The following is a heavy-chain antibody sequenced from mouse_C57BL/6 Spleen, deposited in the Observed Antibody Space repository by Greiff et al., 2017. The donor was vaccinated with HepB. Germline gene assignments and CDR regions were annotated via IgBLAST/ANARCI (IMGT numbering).Heavy chain of an antibody. CDR2: IDPSDSET. V-gene: IGHV1-52*01. D-gene: IGHD3-2*02. CDR3: ARESSSGYTWFAY. CDR1: GYTFTSYW. Sequence: QVQLQQPGAELVRPGSSVKLSCKASGYTFTSYWMHWVKQRPIQGLEWIGNIDPSDSETHYNQKFKDKATLTVDKSSSTAYMQLSSLTSEDSAVYYCARESSSGYTWFAYWSQGTLVTVSA. J-gene: IGHJ3*01.